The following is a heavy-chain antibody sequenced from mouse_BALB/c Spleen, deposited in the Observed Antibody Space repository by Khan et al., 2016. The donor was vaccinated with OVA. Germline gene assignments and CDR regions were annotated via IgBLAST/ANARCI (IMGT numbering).Heavy chain of an antibody. CDR2: IWGDGGT. CDR3: ARFTTATGNYYGMDY. D-gene: IGHD1-2*01. Sequence: QVTLQESGLGLVAPSQSLSITCTVPGLPLTYHGVNWVRQPPRKGIEWLGVIWGDGGTIYQSGLKSRLSISKDNSKNSVFLKLNRLQTDDTATYYCARFTTATGNYYGMDYWGRRTSVTGSS. V-gene: IGHV2-3*01. CDR1: GLPLTYHG. J-gene: IGHJ4*01.